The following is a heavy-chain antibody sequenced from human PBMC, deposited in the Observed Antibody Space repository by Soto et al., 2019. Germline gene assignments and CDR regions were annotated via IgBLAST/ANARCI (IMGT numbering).Heavy chain of an antibody. CDR3: AGGGTIFGVVIIPVGDDY. CDR1: GGSISSSSYY. V-gene: IGHV4-39*01. Sequence: ASETLSLTCTVSGGSISSSSYYWGWIRQPPGKGLEWIGSIYYSGSTYYNPSLKSRVTISVDTSKNQFSLKLSSVTAADTAVYYCAGGGTIFGVVIIPVGDDYWGQGTLVTVSS. D-gene: IGHD3-3*01. J-gene: IGHJ4*02. CDR2: IYYSGST.